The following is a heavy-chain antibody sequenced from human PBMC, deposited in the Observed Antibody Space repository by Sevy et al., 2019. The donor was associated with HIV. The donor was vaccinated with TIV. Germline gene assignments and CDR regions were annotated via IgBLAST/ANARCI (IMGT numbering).Heavy chain of an antibody. D-gene: IGHD3-10*01. J-gene: IGHJ3*01. CDR3: ARRGNYYGDAFDF. CDR2: VSGSGGKR. V-gene: IGHV3-23*01. CDR1: GFTFSNYG. Sequence: GGSLRLSCAAFGFTFSNYGMTWVRQAPGKGLEWVSRVSGSGGKRYNADSVKGRFTISIDNSKNTLYLQMNSLRAEDTAVYYCARRGNYYGDAFDFWGQGTVVTVSS.